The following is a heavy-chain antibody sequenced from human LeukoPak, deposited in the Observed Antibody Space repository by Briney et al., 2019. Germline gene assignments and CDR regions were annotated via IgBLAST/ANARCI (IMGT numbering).Heavy chain of an antibody. CDR2: INHSGST. V-gene: IGHV4-34*01. D-gene: IGHD1-7*01. Sequence: PSETLSLTCAVYGGSFSGYYWSWIRQPPGKGLEWIGEINHSGSTNYNPSLKSRVTISVDTSKTQFSLKLSSVTAADTAVYYCARGGNYDSPDPWGQGTLVTVSS. CDR1: GGSFSGYY. J-gene: IGHJ5*02. CDR3: ARGGNYDSPDP.